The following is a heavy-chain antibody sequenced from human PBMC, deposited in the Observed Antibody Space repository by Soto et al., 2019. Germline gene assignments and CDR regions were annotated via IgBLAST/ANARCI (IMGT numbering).Heavy chain of an antibody. CDR1: GFTFRSYA. CDR2: SSGSGGST. CDR3: AKNLENSSPHYFDY. J-gene: IGHJ4*02. Sequence: RLLMLSCAASGFTFRSYAVGWVRQARGKGLEWVSGSSGSGGSTYYADSVKGRFTISRDNSKNTLYLQMNSLRAEDTAVYFCAKNLENSSPHYFDYWGQGPLVTVSS. D-gene: IGHD6-6*01. V-gene: IGHV3-23*01.